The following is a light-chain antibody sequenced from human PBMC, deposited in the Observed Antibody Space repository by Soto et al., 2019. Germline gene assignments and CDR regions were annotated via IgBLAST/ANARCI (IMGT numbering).Light chain of an antibody. Sequence: QSVLTQPTSASGTPGQRVTISCSGSSSNIGSNTVNWYQQLPGTAPELLIYSNNQRPSGVPDRFSGSKSGTSASLAISGLQSEDEADYYCAAWDDSLNGHVFGTGTKVTVL. CDR3: AAWDDSLNGHV. CDR1: SSNIGSNT. V-gene: IGLV1-44*01. CDR2: SNN. J-gene: IGLJ1*01.